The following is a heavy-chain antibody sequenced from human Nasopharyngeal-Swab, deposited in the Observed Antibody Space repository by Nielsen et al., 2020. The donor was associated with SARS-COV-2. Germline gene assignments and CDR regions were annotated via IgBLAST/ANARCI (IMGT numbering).Heavy chain of an antibody. CDR1: GFSLTTTGLG. D-gene: IGHD3-10*01. Sequence: SGPTLVKPTQTLTLTCTLSGFSLTTTGLGVAWVRQPPGQALEWLAPIYWDGDKRYSPSLKSRLTITKDTSKNQVVLIVTTVDTVDTATYYCARSLRQRTVGRGGIIPRPFDFWGQGIRVTVSS. J-gene: IGHJ4*02. V-gene: IGHV2-5*02. CDR2: IYWDGDK. CDR3: ARSLRQRTVGRGGIIPRPFDF.